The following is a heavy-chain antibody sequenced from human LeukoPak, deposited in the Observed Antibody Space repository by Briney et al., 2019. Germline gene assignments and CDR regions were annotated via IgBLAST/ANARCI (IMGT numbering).Heavy chain of an antibody. J-gene: IGHJ5*02. CDR1: GYTFTSYY. Sequence: ASVKVSCKASGYTFTSYYMHWVRQAPGQGLEWMGLINPSGGSTRYAQKFQGRVTMTRDMSTSTVYMELSSLRSEDTAVYYCATDYRYNWFDPWGQGTLVTVSS. D-gene: IGHD4-11*01. CDR3: ATDYRYNWFDP. CDR2: INPSGGST. V-gene: IGHV1-46*01.